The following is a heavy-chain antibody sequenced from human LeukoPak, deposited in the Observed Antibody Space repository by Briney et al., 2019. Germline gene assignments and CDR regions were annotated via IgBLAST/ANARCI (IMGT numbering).Heavy chain of an antibody. CDR1: GFTFSDYY. CDR3: ARDGYSSSWYQLLCAFDI. J-gene: IGHJ3*02. D-gene: IGHD6-13*01. Sequence: GGSLRLSCAASGFTFSDYYMSWIRQAPGKGLEWVSYISSSGSTIYYADSVKGRFTISRDNAKNSLYLQMNSLRAEDTAVYYCARDGYSSSWYQLLCAFDIWGQGTMVTVSS. V-gene: IGHV3-11*01. CDR2: ISSSGSTI.